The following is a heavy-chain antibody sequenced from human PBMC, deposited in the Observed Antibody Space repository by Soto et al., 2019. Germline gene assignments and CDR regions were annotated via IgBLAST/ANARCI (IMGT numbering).Heavy chain of an antibody. CDR1: GYAFTTYG. CDR3: ARGRYGDY. CDR2: ISAHNGNT. J-gene: IGHJ4*02. Sequence: QVHLVQSGAEVKKPGASVKVSCKGSGYAFTTYGITWVRQAPGQGLEWMGWISAHNGNTNYAQKLQGRVTVTRDTSTSTASMELRSLRSDDTAVYDCARGRYGDYWGQGALVTVSS. D-gene: IGHD1-1*01. V-gene: IGHV1-18*01.